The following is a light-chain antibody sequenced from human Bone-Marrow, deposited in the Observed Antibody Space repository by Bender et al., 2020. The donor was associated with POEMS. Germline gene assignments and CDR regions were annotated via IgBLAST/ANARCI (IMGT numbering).Light chain of an antibody. CDR2: SNY. V-gene: IGLV1-44*01. CDR3: HSVGTSTTYQV. CDR1: DSNFGGNN. J-gene: IGLJ1*01. Sequence: QSVLTQPPSASGTPGQSVIISCSGTDSNFGGNNVNWYQHLPGTAPRLVVYSNYLRPSGIPERFSGSSSGTTATLTISGVQAEDEADYYCHSVGTSTTYQVVGTGTKVTVL.